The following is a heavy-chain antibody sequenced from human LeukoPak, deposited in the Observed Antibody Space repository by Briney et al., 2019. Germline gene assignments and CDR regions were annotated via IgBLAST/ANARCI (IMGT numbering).Heavy chain of an antibody. V-gene: IGHV3-53*01. J-gene: IGHJ4*02. CDR2: LYSNGNI. CDR3: ARYSGDYSANLCYFDS. Sequence: GGSLRLSCAASGFIVSRNYMGWVRQAPGKGLEWVSVLYSNGNIHYTDSVKGRFTISRDNSKNTLYLQMNNLRAEDTAIYHCARYSGDYSANLCYFDSWGQGTLVTVPS. D-gene: IGHD4-23*01. CDR1: GFIVSRNY.